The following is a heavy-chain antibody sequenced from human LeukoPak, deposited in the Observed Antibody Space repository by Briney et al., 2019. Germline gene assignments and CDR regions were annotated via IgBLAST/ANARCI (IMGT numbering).Heavy chain of an antibody. Sequence: GGSLRLSCAASGFTFSSYGMHWVRQAPGKGLEWVAFIRYDGSNKYYADSVKGRFTISRDNSKNTLYLQMNSLRAEDTAVYYCARAGSIRFDYWGQGTLVTVSS. J-gene: IGHJ4*02. CDR3: ARAGSIRFDY. V-gene: IGHV3-30*02. D-gene: IGHD1-26*01. CDR2: IRYDGSNK. CDR1: GFTFSSYG.